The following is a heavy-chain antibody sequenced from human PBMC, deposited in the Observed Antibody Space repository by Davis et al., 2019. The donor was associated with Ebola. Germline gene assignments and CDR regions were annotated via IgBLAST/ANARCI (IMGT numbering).Heavy chain of an antibody. D-gene: IGHD4-11*01. CDR1: GFTFSSYG. CDR3: ARDSDDYSFDY. CDR2: VRSNGSDD. J-gene: IGHJ4*02. V-gene: IGHV3-30*02. Sequence: GESLKISCAASGFTFSSYGMHWVRQPPGRGLEWVAFVRSNGSDDHYADSVKGRFTISRDNSKNTLYLQMNSLIPEDTAVYYCARDSDDYSFDYWGQGTLVTVSS.